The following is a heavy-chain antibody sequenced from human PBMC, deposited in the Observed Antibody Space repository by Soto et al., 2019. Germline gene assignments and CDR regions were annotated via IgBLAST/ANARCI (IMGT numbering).Heavy chain of an antibody. Sequence: GGSLRLSCAASGFTFSSYAMSWVRQAPGKGLEWVSAISGSGVSTYYADSVKGRFTISRDNSKNTLYLQMNSLRAEDTTVYYCAKSPGMYYYDSSGYYHYDYWGQGTLVTVSS. D-gene: IGHD3-22*01. CDR2: ISGSGVST. J-gene: IGHJ4*02. CDR3: AKSPGMYYYDSSGYYHYDY. CDR1: GFTFSSYA. V-gene: IGHV3-23*01.